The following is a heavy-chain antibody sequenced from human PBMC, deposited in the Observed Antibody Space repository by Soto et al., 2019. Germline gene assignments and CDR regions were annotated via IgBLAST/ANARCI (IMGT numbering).Heavy chain of an antibody. CDR1: GYTFTGYY. CDR3: ARDPLAARLGNNWFDP. Sequence: QVQLVQSGAEVKKPGASVKVSCKASGYTFTGYYMHWVRQAPGQGLEWMGWINPNSGGTNYAQKFQGRVTMTRDTSISTAYMELSRLRSDDTAVYYCARDPLAARLGNNWFDPWGQGTLVTVSS. V-gene: IGHV1-2*02. CDR2: INPNSGGT. J-gene: IGHJ5*02. D-gene: IGHD6-6*01.